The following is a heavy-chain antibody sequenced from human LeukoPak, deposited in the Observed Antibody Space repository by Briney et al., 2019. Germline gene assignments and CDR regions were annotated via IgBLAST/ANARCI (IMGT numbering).Heavy chain of an antibody. CDR2: ISYDGSNK. D-gene: IGHD2-15*01. J-gene: IGHJ5*02. CDR1: GFTFSSYA. CDR3: ARDGNDCSGGSCYRFLGWFDP. V-gene: IGHV3-30*04. Sequence: GRSLRLSCAASGFTFSSYAMHWVRQAPGKGLEWVVVISYDGSNKYYADSVKGRFTISRDNSKNTLYLQMNSLRAEDTAVYYCARDGNDCSGGSCYRFLGWFDPWGQGTLVTVSS.